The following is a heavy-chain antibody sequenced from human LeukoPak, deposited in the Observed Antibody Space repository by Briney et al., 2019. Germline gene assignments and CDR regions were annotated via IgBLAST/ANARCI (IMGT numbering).Heavy chain of an antibody. CDR2: ISASGDST. J-gene: IGHJ6*03. D-gene: IGHD3-10*01. V-gene: IGHV3-23*01. CDR1: GFTLSSYA. CDR3: AKVMKGSERLTMVRGVIIKTAGLYYMDV. Sequence: GGSLRLSCAASGFTLSSYAMSWVRQAPGKGLEWVSSISASGDSTNYADSVKGRFTISRDNSKNTVYLQMNSLRAEDTAVYYCAKVMKGSERLTMVRGVIIKTAGLYYMDVWGKGTTATVSS.